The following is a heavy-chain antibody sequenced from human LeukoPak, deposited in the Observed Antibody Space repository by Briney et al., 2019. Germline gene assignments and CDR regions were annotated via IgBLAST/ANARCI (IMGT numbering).Heavy chain of an antibody. J-gene: IGHJ4*02. D-gene: IGHD2-15*01. CDR3: ARLIYHCESGCYSRALDL. CDR1: GFTVSSNY. V-gene: IGHV3-53*05. CDR2: IYTGGTT. Sequence: PAGTLTLSCAASGFTVSSNYRSWIRQPPGKGLEWVAVIYTGGTTYYADSVRGRFTISRDNSNNTLYFHMNSLRAEDTALYYCARLIYHCESGCYSRALDLWGQGTLVAVSS.